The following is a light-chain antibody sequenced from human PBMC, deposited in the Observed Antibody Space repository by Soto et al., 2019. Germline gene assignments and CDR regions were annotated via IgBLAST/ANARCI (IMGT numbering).Light chain of an antibody. J-gene: IGLJ1*01. Sequence: QSVLTQPPSVSGAPGQRVTISRTGGSSNIGSNYGVHWYKHLPGTAPKLLIYGNSNRPSGVPDRFSGSKSGTSASLAITGLQAEDEADYYCQSFDSSLSGYVFGTGTKVTVL. CDR3: QSFDSSLSGYV. CDR1: SSNIGSNYG. CDR2: GNS. V-gene: IGLV1-40*01.